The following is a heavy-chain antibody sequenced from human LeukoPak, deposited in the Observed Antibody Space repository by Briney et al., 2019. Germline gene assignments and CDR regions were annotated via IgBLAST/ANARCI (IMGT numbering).Heavy chain of an antibody. CDR3: ARANFLYCSSTTCLFDY. Sequence: ASVKVSCKASGYTFTDYYLHWVRQAPGQGFEWMGWINPNSGDTNYAQKFQGRVTMTRDTSISTAHMEMSRLRSDDTAVYYCARANFLYCSSTTCLFDYWGQGTLVAVSS. CDR2: INPNSGDT. D-gene: IGHD2-2*01. V-gene: IGHV1-2*02. CDR1: GYTFTDYY. J-gene: IGHJ4*02.